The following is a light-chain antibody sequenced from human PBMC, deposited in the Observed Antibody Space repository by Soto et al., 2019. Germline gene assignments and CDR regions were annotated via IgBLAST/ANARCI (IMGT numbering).Light chain of an antibody. CDR2: EDV. J-gene: IGLJ2*01. CDR1: SSDVGTYKL. V-gene: IGLV2-23*01. CDR3: CSYAGGTSVV. Sequence: QSALTQPASVSGSLGQSITISCTGTSSDVGTYKLVSWYQQHPGKAPQLVIVEDVERPSGVSNRFSGSKSGNTASLTISGLQTEDEADYYCCSYAGGTSVVFGGGTKLTVL.